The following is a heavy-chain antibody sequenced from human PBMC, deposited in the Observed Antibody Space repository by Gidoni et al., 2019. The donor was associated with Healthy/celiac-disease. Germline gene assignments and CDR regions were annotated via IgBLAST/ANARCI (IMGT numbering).Heavy chain of an antibody. CDR3: ARAGPIVVVPAARYYYYGMDV. J-gene: IGHJ6*02. D-gene: IGHD2-2*01. Sequence: QVQLVQSGAEVKKPGSSVKVSCKASGGPFSSYAISWVQQAPGQGPEWMGRVIPILGIANYAQKFQGRVTITADKSTSTAYMELGSLRSEDTAVYYCARAGPIVVVPAARYYYYGMDVWGQGTTVTVSS. CDR2: VIPILGIA. V-gene: IGHV1-69*04. CDR1: GGPFSSYA.